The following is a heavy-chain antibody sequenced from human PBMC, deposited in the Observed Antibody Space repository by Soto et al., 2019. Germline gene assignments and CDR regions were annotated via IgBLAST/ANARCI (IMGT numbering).Heavy chain of an antibody. CDR3: ARAADYDSWSGYTSQYYYYGMDV. CDR1: GDRVATAGAA. D-gene: IGHD3-3*01. CDR2: TYYRSKWYI. Sequence: PSQSLALTCAISGDRVATAGAAWNWIRQSPSRGLAWLGRTYYRSKWYIDYALSVKSRITINPDTSKNQFSLQLDSVTPEDTAVYYCARAADYDSWSGYTSQYYYYGMDVWGQGTTVTVSS. J-gene: IGHJ6*02. V-gene: IGHV6-1*01.